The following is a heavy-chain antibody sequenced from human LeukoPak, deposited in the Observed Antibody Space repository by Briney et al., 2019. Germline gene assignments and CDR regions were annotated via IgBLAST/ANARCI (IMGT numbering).Heavy chain of an antibody. CDR3: AAQRGYYYDSSGYYLEYFQH. J-gene: IGHJ1*01. CDR1: GGSISSSSDY. CDR2: IYYSGST. V-gene: IGHV4-39*01. D-gene: IGHD3-22*01. Sequence: PSETLSLTCAVSGGSISSSSDYWGWIRQPPGKGLEWIGSIYYSGSTYYNPSLKSRVTISVDTSMNQFSLKLSSVTAADTAVYYCAAQRGYYYDSSGYYLEYFQHWGQGTLVTVSS.